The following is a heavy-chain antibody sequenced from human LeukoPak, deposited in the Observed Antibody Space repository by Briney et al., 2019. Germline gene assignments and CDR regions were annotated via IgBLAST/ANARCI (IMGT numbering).Heavy chain of an antibody. D-gene: IGHD2-2*02. J-gene: IGHJ4*02. V-gene: IGHV4-38-2*02. Sequence: SETLSSTCTVSGYSITSGYNWAWIRQPPGKVLEWIGSIYRSGSAYYNPSLKSRVTISVDTSKNQFSLKLSSVTAADTAVYYCVRYCSSTTCYTRAVDYWGQGTLVTVSS. CDR1: GYSITSGYN. CDR3: VRYCSSTTCYTRAVDY. CDR2: IYRSGSA.